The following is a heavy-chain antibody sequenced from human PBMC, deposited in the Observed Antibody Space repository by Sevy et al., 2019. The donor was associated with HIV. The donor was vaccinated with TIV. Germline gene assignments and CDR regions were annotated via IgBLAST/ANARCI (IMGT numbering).Heavy chain of an antibody. D-gene: IGHD3-3*01. J-gene: IGHJ1*01. V-gene: IGHV3-15*01. CDR2: IKSKTDGGTT. CDR3: TTTNYALSSCYYRPEYFQH. CDR1: GFTFSNAW. Sequence: GGSRRLSCAASGFTFSNAWMSWVRQAPGKGLEWVGRIKSKTDGGTTDYAAPRKGRFTISRDDSKNTLYLQMNSLKTGATTVSYCTTTNYALSSCYYRPEYFQHWGQGTLVTVSS.